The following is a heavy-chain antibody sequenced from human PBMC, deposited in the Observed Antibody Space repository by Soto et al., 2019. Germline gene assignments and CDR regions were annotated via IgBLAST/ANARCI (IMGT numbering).Heavy chain of an antibody. CDR2: ISSSSSTI. J-gene: IGHJ6*02. CDR3: ARDRGYSQGYYYYGMDV. D-gene: IGHD5-18*01. Sequence: GGSLRLSCAASGFTFSSYSMNWVRQAPGKGLEWVSYISSSSSTIYYADSVKGRFTISRDNAKNSLYLQMNSLRDEDTAVYYCARDRGYSQGYYYYGMDVWGQGTTVTVSS. V-gene: IGHV3-48*02. CDR1: GFTFSSYS.